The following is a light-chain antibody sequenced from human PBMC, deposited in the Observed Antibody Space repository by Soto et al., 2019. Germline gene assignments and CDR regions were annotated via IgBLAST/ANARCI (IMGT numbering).Light chain of an antibody. Sequence: VITQTPATLSVSTGEKATLSCRASQSVRSLLAWYQQKPGQAPRLLIYDASNRATGIPARFSGSGSGTDFTLTISSLEPEDFAVYYCQQRSNWPWLTFGGGTKVDI. J-gene: IGKJ4*01. CDR1: QSVRSL. CDR3: QQRSNWPWLT. V-gene: IGKV3-11*01. CDR2: DAS.